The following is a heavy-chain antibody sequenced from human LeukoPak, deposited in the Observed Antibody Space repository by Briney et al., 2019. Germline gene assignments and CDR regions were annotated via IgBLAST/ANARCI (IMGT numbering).Heavy chain of an antibody. CDR2: ISGSGGST. J-gene: IGHJ4*02. CDR1: GFTFSSYA. Sequence: GGSLRLSCAASGFTFSSYAMSWVRQAPGNGLEWVSAISGSGGSTYYADSVKGRFTISRDNSKNTLYLQMNSLRAEDTAVYYCAKEYYDSSGYYYPATVTDWGQGTLVTVSS. V-gene: IGHV3-23*01. CDR3: AKEYYDSSGYYYPATVTD. D-gene: IGHD3-22*01.